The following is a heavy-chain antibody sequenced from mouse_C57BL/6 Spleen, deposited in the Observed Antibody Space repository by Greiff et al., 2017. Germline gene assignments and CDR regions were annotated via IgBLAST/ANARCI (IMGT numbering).Heavy chain of an antibody. Sequence: VQLQQSGPVLVKPGASVKMSCKASGYTFTDYYMNWVKQSHGKSLEWIGVINPYNGGTSYNQKFKGKATLTVAKSSSTAYMELNSLTSEDSAVYYCAREGTGTYWYFDVWGTGTTVTVSS. CDR1: GYTFTDYY. J-gene: IGHJ1*03. CDR2: INPYNGGT. D-gene: IGHD4-1*01. V-gene: IGHV1-19*01. CDR3: AREGTGTYWYFDV.